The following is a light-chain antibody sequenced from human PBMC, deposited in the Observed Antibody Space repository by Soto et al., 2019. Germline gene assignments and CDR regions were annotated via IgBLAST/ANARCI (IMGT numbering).Light chain of an antibody. CDR3: NSYTSSSTWV. J-gene: IGLJ3*02. CDR1: SSDVGGYNY. Sequence: QSVLTQPASVSGSPGQSITISCTGTSSDVGGYNYVSWYQHHPGKAPKLLIYEVSNRPSGVSNRFSGSKSGTTASLTISGLRAEDEADYYCNSYTSSSTWVFGGGTKVTVL. V-gene: IGLV2-14*01. CDR2: EVS.